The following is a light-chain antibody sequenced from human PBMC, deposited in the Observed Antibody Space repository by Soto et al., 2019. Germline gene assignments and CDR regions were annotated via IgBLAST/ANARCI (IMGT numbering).Light chain of an antibody. CDR2: DAS. CDR1: QTVISSS. V-gene: IGKV3-20*01. CDR3: QQYGSSPTWT. Sequence: IVLMQSPGSLSLSRWERDNLYCRASQTVISSSLAWFQQKPGQAPRLLIYDASNRATGIPDRFSGSGSGTDFTLTISRLEPEDFAVYFCQQYGSSPTWTLGQGTKVDIK. J-gene: IGKJ1*01.